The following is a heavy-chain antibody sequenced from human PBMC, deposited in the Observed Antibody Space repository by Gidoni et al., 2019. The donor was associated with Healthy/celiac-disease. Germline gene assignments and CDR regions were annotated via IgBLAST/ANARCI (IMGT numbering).Heavy chain of an antibody. J-gene: IGHJ4*02. D-gene: IGHD4-17*01. V-gene: IGHV3-21*01. CDR3: ARSDYGDSIDY. CDR1: GFTFSSYS. Sequence: EVPLVESGGGLVKPGGYLSLSGAPPGFTFSSYSMNWVRQAPGKGLEWVSSISSSSSYIYYADSVKGRFTISRDNAKNSLYLQMNSLRAEDTAVYYCARSDYGDSIDYWGQGTLVTVSS. CDR2: ISSSSSYI.